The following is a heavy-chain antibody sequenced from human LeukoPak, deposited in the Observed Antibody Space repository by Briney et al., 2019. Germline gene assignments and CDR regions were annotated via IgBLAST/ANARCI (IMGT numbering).Heavy chain of an antibody. Sequence: ASVKVSCKASGYTFTSYYMHWVRQAPGQGLEWMGIINPSGGSTSYAQKFQGRVTMTRDTSTSTVYMELSSLRPEDTAVYYCAAYQNYCSGGSCYLDWGQGTLVTVSS. V-gene: IGHV1-46*01. J-gene: IGHJ4*02. CDR1: GYTFTSYY. D-gene: IGHD2-15*01. CDR2: INPSGGST. CDR3: AAYQNYCSGGSCYLD.